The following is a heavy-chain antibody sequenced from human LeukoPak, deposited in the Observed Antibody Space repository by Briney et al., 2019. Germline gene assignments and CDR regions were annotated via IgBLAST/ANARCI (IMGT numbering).Heavy chain of an antibody. CDR1: GYTFTSYG. V-gene: IGHV7-4-1*02. CDR2: INTNTGNP. CDR3: ARGLVLRYFDWLSEAGYGMDV. J-gene: IGHJ6*02. Sequence: ASVKVSCKASGYTFTSYGISWVRQAPGQGLEWMGWINTNTGNPTYAQGFTGRFVFSLDTSVSTAYLQISSLKAEDTAVYYCARGLVLRYFDWLSEAGYGMDVWGQGTTVTVSS. D-gene: IGHD3-9*01.